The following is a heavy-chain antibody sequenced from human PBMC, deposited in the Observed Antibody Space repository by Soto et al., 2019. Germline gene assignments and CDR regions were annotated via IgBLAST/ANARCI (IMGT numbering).Heavy chain of an antibody. CDR1: GYTFTSYV. V-gene: IGHV1-18*04. Sequence: GASVKVSCKASGYTFTSYVISWVRQAPGQGLEWMGWISAYNGNTNYAQKLQGRVTMTTDTSTSTAYMELRGLRSDDTAVYYCARVVGVARFFKFDYWGQGTLVTVSS. D-gene: IGHD1-26*01. CDR2: ISAYNGNT. J-gene: IGHJ4*02. CDR3: ARVVGVARFFKFDY.